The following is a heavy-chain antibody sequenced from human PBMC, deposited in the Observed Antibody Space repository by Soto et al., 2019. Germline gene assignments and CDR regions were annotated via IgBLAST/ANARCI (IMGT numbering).Heavy chain of an antibody. D-gene: IGHD3-10*01. Sequence: QVQLQESGPGLVKPSQTLSLTCSVSGGSISSDRYFWSWVRQHPGKGLEWIAYILNSGSTYFNPSLQSRATFSVDTSKTQFSLNLPSVTAADTAVYYCARGHTTFGFYYYGLDVWGQGTTVIVSS. CDR1: GGSISSDRYF. V-gene: IGHV4-31*03. CDR3: ARGHTTFGFYYYGLDV. CDR2: ILNSGST. J-gene: IGHJ6*02.